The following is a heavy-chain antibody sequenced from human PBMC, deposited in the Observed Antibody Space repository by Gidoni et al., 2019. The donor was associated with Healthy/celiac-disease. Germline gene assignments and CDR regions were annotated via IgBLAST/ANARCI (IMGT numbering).Heavy chain of an antibody. V-gene: IGHV4-39*01. CDR3: ARLSYYDSSGYYGGVYFQH. Sequence: QLQLQESGPGLVKPSETLSLTCTVSGGSISSSSYYWGWIRQPPGKGLEWIGSIYYSGSTYYNPSLKSRVTISVDTSKNQFSLKLSSVTAADTAVYYCARLSYYDSSGYYGGVYFQHWGQGTLVTVSS. CDR2: IYYSGST. J-gene: IGHJ1*01. D-gene: IGHD3-22*01. CDR1: GGSISSSSYY.